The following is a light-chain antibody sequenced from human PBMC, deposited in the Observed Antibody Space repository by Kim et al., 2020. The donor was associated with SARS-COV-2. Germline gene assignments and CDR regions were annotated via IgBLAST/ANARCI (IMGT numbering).Light chain of an antibody. J-gene: IGKJ2*03. Sequence: LSASVGDRVTITCRASQSISSYLNWYQQKPGKAPKLLIYAASSLQSGVPSRFSGSGSGTDFTLTISRLQPEDFATYYCQQSYSLYSFGQGTKLEIK. CDR1: QSISSY. CDR3: QQSYSLYS. CDR2: AAS. V-gene: IGKV1-39*01.